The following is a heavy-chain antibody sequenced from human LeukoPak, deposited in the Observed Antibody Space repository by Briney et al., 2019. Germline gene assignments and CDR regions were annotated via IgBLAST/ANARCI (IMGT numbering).Heavy chain of an antibody. D-gene: IGHD1-1*01. CDR2: IRSKANSYAT. Sequence: GSMKLSCAASGFPFSGSAMQWVRQASGKGLEWVGQIRSKANSYATAYAASVKGRFTISRDDSKNTAYLQMNSLKTEDTAVYYCTRQYRVYYMDVWGKGTTVTVSS. CDR3: TRQYRVYYMDV. CDR1: GFPFSGSA. J-gene: IGHJ6*03. V-gene: IGHV3-73*01.